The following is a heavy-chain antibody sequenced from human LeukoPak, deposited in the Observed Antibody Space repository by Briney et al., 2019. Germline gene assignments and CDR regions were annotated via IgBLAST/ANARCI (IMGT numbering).Heavy chain of an antibody. CDR3: ARIEYYYYYMDV. CDR1: GGSISSYY. Sequence: SETLSLTCTVSGGSISSYYWSWIRQPAGKGLEWIGRIYTSGSTNYNPSLKSRVTISVDKSKNQFSLKLSSVTAADTAVYYCARIEYYYYYMDVWGKGTTVTVSS. J-gene: IGHJ6*03. V-gene: IGHV4-4*07. CDR2: IYTSGST.